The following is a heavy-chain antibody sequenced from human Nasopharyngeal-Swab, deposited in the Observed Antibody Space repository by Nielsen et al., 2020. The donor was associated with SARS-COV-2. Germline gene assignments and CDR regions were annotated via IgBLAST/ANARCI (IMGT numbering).Heavy chain of an antibody. CDR3: ARASYRGYYYIDV. CDR2: MNTDGSST. D-gene: IGHD1-26*01. J-gene: IGHJ6*03. Sequence: WIRRPPGKGLLWVSRMNTDGSSTPYADSVKGRFTISRDNATNTLYLQMNSLRAEDTAVYYCARASYRGYYYIDVWGKGTTVTVSS. V-gene: IGHV3-74*01.